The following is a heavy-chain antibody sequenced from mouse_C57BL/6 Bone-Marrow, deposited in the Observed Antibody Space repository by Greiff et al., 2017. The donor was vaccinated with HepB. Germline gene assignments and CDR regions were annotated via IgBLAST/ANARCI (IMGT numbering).Heavy chain of an antibody. D-gene: IGHD2-1*01. CDR1: GFNIKDDY. J-gene: IGHJ1*03. CDR3: TEGWYWYFDV. Sequence: VQLHQSGAELVRPGASVKLSCTASGFNIKDDYMHWVKQRPEQGLEWIGWIDPENGDTEYASKFQGKATITADTSSNTAYLQLSSLTSEDTAVYYCTEGWYWYFDVWGTGTTVTVSS. V-gene: IGHV14-4*01. CDR2: IDPENGDT.